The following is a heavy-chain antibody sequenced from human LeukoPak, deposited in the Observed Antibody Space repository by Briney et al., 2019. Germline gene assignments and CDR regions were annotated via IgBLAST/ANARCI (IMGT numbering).Heavy chain of an antibody. D-gene: IGHD3-22*01. CDR3: ATPLDYYDSSGYHQGGD. CDR2: IKEDGSKK. J-gene: IGHJ4*02. CDR1: GFTFSSCW. V-gene: IGHV3-7*03. Sequence: GGSLRLSCAASGFTFSSCWMTWVRQAPGKGLEWVANIKEDGSKKNYVDSVKGRFTIFRDNAKNSLNLQMNSLRAEDTAVYYCATPLDYYDSSGYHQGGDWGQGTLVTVSS.